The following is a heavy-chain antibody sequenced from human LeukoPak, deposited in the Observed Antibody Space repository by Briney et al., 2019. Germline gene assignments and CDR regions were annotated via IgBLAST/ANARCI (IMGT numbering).Heavy chain of an antibody. V-gene: IGHV4-4*07. CDR3: ARGVVVPAAAIVYYYYYMDV. Sequence: SETLSLTCTVSGGSISSYYWSWIRQPAGKGLEWVGHMYTSGSTNYNPSLKSRVTLSVDTSRNQFSLKLSSVTAADTAMYYCARGVVVPAAAIVYYYYYMDVWGKGTTVTVSS. CDR1: GGSISSYY. CDR2: MYTSGST. D-gene: IGHD2-2*01. J-gene: IGHJ6*03.